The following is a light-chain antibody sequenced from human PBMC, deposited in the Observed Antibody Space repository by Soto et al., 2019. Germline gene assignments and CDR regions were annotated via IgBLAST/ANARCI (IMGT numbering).Light chain of an antibody. CDR1: SSDVGGYDY. CDR3: SSYAGSNIVV. V-gene: IGLV2-8*01. Sequence: QSVLTQPPSASGSPGQSVTISCTGTSSDVGGYDYVSWYQQHPGEAPKLMIYEVSKRPSGVPDRFSGSKSGDTASLSVSGLQAEDEADYYCSSYAGSNIVVFGTGTKVTVL. J-gene: IGLJ1*01. CDR2: EVS.